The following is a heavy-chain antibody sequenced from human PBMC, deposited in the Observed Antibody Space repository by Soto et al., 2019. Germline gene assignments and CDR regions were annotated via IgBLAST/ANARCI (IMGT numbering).Heavy chain of an antibody. CDR3: ARVNSILTGLTPSLLSQSYGMDV. V-gene: IGHV5-51*01. CDR1: GDTSANYW. CDR2: IYPADSDT. D-gene: IGHD3-9*01. J-gene: IGHJ6*02. Sequence: GESLKISCKASGDTSANYWIGWVRQMPGKGLEWMGIIYPADSDTRYSPSFQGQVTISADKSISTAYMELSSLRSEDTAVYYCARVNSILTGLTPSLLSQSYGMDVWGQGTTVTVSS.